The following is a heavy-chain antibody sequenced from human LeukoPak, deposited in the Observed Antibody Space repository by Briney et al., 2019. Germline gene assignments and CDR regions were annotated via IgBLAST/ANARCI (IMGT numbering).Heavy chain of an antibody. D-gene: IGHD6-19*01. J-gene: IGHJ6*04. CDR2: ITPIFGTA. Sequence: SVKVSCKASGGTFSSYAISWVRQAPGQGLEWMGGITPIFGTANYAQKFQGRVTITADESTSTAYMELSSLRSEDTAVYYCASGGSGWYNRYYYYYGMDVWGKGTTVTVSS. CDR1: GGTFSSYA. CDR3: ASGGSGWYNRYYYYYGMDV. V-gene: IGHV1-69*01.